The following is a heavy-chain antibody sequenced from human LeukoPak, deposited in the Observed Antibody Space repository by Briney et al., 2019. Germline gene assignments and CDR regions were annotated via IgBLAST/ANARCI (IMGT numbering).Heavy chain of an antibody. CDR2: IYTSGST. CDR3: ARDSWDYDDSSGYYQNY. CDR1: GGSISSYY. J-gene: IGHJ4*02. D-gene: IGHD3-22*01. Sequence: PSETLSLTCTVSGGSISSYYWSWIRQPAGMGLEWIGRIYTSGSTNYNPSLKSRVTMSVDTSKNQFSLKLSSVTAADTALYYCARDSWDYDDSSGYYQNYWGQGTLVTVSS. V-gene: IGHV4-4*07.